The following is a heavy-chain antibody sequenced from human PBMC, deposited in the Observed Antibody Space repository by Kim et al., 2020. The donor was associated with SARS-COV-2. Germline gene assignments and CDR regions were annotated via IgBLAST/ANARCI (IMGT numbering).Heavy chain of an antibody. CDR2: IFYSGST. J-gene: IGHJ3*02. V-gene: IGHV4-31*03. CDR3: ARAPITMIVVVTAFDI. CDR1: GGSISSGGYY. D-gene: IGHD3-22*01. Sequence: SETLSLTCTVSGGSISSGGYYWSWIRQHPGKGLEWIGYIFYSGSTYYNPSLRSRVTISVATYKNQFSLKLTSVTAAATAEYYCARAPITMIVVVTAFDI.